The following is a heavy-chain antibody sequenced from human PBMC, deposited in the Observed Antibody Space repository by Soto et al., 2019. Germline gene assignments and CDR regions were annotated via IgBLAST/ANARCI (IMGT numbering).Heavy chain of an antibody. V-gene: IGHV4-39*01. Sequence: SETLSLTCTVSGGSISTSNYNWGWIRQSPGKGLEWIGTFYYGGNTYYNPSLQSRVTISADTSKNQFSLKVYSVTAADTAMFYCARSVGPRGFDSSAYVYWGQGILVTVSS. D-gene: IGHD3-22*01. CDR2: FYYGGNT. J-gene: IGHJ4*02. CDR3: ARSVGPRGFDSSAYVY. CDR1: GGSISTSNYN.